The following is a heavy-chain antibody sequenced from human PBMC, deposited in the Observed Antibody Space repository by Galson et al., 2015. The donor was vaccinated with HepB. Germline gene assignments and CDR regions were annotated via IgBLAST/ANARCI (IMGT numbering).Heavy chain of an antibody. CDR1: GFTFSRHT. J-gene: IGHJ4*02. CDR2: IRSKANYYAT. V-gene: IGHV3-73*01. Sequence: SLRLSCAASGFTFSRHTMHWVRQAPGKGLEWVGRIRSKANYYATLYVPSLKGRFTISRDDSKNMAYLHMRSLKTEDTAVYYCIRLGDLSGYSSRWGQGTLVTVSS. CDR3: IRLGDLSGYSSR. D-gene: IGHD2-2*01.